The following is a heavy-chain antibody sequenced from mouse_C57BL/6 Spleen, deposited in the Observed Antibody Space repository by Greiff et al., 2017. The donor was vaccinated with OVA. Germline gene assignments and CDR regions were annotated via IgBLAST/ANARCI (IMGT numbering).Heavy chain of an antibody. CDR2: IDPSDSYT. CDR1: GYTFTSYW. D-gene: IGHD3-3*01. Sequence: VQLQQSGAELVMPGASVKLSCKASGYTFTSYWMHWVKQRPGQGLEWIGEIDPSDSYTNYNQKFKGKSTLTVDKSSSTAYMQLSSLTSEDSAVYYCARGGTGYAMDYWGQGTSVTVSS. J-gene: IGHJ4*01. CDR3: ARGGTGYAMDY. V-gene: IGHV1-69*01.